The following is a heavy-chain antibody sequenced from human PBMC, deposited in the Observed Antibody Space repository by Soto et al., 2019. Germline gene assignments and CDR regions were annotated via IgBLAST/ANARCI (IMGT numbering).Heavy chain of an antibody. D-gene: IGHD3-22*01. CDR3: ARGHLYYYDSSGSRGPYNLFDP. Sequence: SETLSLTCAVYGGSFSGYYWSWIRQPPGKGLEWIGEINHSGSTNYNPSLKSRVTISVDTSKNQFSLKLSSVTAADTAVYYCARGHLYYYDSSGSRGPYNLFDPWGQGTLVTVSS. CDR1: GGSFSGYY. CDR2: INHSGST. V-gene: IGHV4-34*01. J-gene: IGHJ5*02.